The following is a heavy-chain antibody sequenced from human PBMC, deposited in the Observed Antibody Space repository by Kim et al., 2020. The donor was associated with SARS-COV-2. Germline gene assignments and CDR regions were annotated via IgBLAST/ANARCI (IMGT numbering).Heavy chain of an antibody. CDR3: ARMDYPDDS. Sequence: GGSLRLSCAASGFTFSSYCMHWVRQAPGMGLVWVSRICHDGSSTNYADSVQGRFTISRDNSKNTVYLQMHSLRAEDTAVYYCARMDYPDDSWGQGTLVTGSA. V-gene: IGHV3-74*01. D-gene: IGHD4-17*01. CDR2: ICHDGSST. CDR1: GFTFSSYC. J-gene: IGHJ5*01.